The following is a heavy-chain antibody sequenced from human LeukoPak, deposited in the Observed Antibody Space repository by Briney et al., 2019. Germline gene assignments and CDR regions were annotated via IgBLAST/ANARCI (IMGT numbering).Heavy chain of an antibody. CDR3: ASDSSGYFHY. D-gene: IGHD3-22*01. V-gene: IGHV3-NL1*01. Sequence: PEGSLRLSCAASGFTFSSYGMHWVRQAPGKGLEWVSTIIDSGNSLYYADSVKGRFTISRDNSKNTLYLQMNSLRAEDTAVYYCASDSSGYFHYWGQGTLVAVSS. J-gene: IGHJ4*02. CDR2: IIDSGNSL. CDR1: GFTFSSYG.